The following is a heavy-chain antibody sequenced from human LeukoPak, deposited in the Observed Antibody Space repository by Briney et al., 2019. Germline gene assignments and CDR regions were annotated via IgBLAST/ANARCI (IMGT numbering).Heavy chain of an antibody. CDR2: INHSVST. V-gene: IGHV4-34*01. D-gene: IGHD6-6*01. J-gene: IGHJ4*02. CDR1: GGSFSGYY. CDR3: ARGRGDRQLEPYYFDY. Sequence: PSETLSPTCAVYGGSFSGYYWSWIRQPPGKGLEWIGEINHSVSTIYNPSLKSRVTISVDTSKKQFYLKLSSVTAADTAVYYCARGRGDRQLEPYYFDYWGQGTLVTVSS.